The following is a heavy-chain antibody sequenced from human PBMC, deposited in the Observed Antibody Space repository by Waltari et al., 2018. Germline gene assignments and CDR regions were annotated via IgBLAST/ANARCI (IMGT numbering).Heavy chain of an antibody. CDR3: AKSEQWLPSDAFDI. D-gene: IGHD6-19*01. V-gene: IGHV3-48*03. CDR1: GFNFSSYE. CDR2: ISSSGSTI. Sequence: EVQLVESGGGLVQPGGSLRLSCAASGFNFSSYEMNWVRQAPGKGLEWVSYISSSGSTIYYADSVKGRFTISRDNAKNSLYLQMNSLRAEDTAVYYCAKSEQWLPSDAFDIWGQGTMVTVSS. J-gene: IGHJ3*02.